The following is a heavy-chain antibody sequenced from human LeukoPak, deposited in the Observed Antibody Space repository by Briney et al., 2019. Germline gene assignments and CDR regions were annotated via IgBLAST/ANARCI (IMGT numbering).Heavy chain of an antibody. CDR1: GYSISSGYY. Sequence: PSETLSLTCTVSGYSISSGYYWGWIRQPPGQGLEWIGSIYHSGSTYYNPSLKSRVTISVDTSKNQFSLKLSSVTAADTAVYYCARVNELVPCFDYWGQGTLVTVSS. J-gene: IGHJ4*02. CDR3: ARVNELVPCFDY. CDR2: IYHSGST. D-gene: IGHD6-13*01. V-gene: IGHV4-38-2*02.